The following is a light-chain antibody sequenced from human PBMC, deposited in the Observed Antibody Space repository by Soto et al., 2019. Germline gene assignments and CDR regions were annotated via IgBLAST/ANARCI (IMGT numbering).Light chain of an antibody. CDR1: SSDVGGYNY. CDR3: SSYISSGTLVV. V-gene: IGLV2-14*01. CDR2: DVS. Sequence: QSALTQPASVSGSPGQSITISCTGTSSDVGGYNYVSWYQQQPGKAPKLIIYDVSSRPSGVSNRFSGSKSGNTASLTISGLQAEDEADYYCSSYISSGTLVVFGGGTKVTVL. J-gene: IGLJ2*01.